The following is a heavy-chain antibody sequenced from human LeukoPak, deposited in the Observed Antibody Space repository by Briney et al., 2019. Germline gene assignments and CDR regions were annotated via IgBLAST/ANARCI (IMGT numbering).Heavy chain of an antibody. J-gene: IGHJ4*02. CDR2: MNPNSGNT. V-gene: IGHV1-8*01. Sequence: ASVKVSCKASGYTFTTYDINWVRQATGQGLEWMGWMNPNSGNTGYAQKFQGRVTMTEDTSTDTAYMELSSLRSEDTAVYYCATDSSGLFDYWGQGTLVTVSS. CDR3: ATDSSGLFDY. D-gene: IGHD1-26*01. CDR1: GYTFTTYD.